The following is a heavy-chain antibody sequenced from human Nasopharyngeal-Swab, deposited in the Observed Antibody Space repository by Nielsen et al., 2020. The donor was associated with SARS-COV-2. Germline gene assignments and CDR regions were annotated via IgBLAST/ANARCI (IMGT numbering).Heavy chain of an antibody. CDR2: INTDGTST. CDR1: GFTFSSYW. Sequence: GGSLRLSCAASGFTFSSYWMHWVRQAPGKGLVWVSRINTDGTSTSYADSVKGRLTIARDNAKNTLYMQMNSLRDEDTAVYYCARVLLRALGKFGEGYAFDIWGQGTMVTVSS. CDR3: ARVLLRALGKFGEGYAFDI. D-gene: IGHD3-10*01. J-gene: IGHJ3*02. V-gene: IGHV3-74*01.